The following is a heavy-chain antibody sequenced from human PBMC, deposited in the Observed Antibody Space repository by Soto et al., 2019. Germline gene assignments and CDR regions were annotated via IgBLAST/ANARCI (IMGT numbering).Heavy chain of an antibody. Sequence: GGSLRLSCAASGFTFSSYGMHWVRQAPGKGLEWVAVISYDGSNKYYADSVKGRFTISRDNSKNTLYLQMNSLRAEDTAVYYCAKGGDGFWSGYYGRSGYYYGMDVWGQGTTVTVSS. D-gene: IGHD3-3*01. CDR3: AKGGDGFWSGYYGRSGYYYGMDV. CDR2: ISYDGSNK. CDR1: GFTFSSYG. J-gene: IGHJ6*02. V-gene: IGHV3-30*18.